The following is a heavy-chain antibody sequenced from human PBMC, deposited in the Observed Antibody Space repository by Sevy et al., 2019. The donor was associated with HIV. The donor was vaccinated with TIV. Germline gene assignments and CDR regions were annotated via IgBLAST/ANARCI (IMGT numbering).Heavy chain of an antibody. V-gene: IGHV4-59*08. J-gene: IGHJ4*02. Sequence: SETLSLTCTVSGGSITSLYWNLIRQPPGKGLELIANIYYNDHINYNPSLKSRVTLSLDTSKNQFSLRLSSVTAADTAMYYCAGENAWGRGYSWGQGTLVTVSS. CDR2: IYYNDHI. CDR3: AGENAWGRGYS. CDR1: GGSITSLY. D-gene: IGHD1-26*01.